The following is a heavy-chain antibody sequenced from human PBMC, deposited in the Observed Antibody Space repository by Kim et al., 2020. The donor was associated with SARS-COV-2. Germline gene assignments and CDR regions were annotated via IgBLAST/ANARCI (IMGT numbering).Heavy chain of an antibody. J-gene: IGHJ4*02. V-gene: IGHV4-31*03. CDR2: IYYSGST. D-gene: IGHD3-10*01. CDR1: GGSISSGGYY. Sequence: SETLSLTCTVSGGSISSGGYYWSWIRQHPGKGLEWIGYIYYSGSTYYNPSLKSRVTISVDTSKNQFSLKLSSVTAADTAVYYCARGDGSGSPVDYWGQGTLVTVSS. CDR3: ARGDGSGSPVDY.